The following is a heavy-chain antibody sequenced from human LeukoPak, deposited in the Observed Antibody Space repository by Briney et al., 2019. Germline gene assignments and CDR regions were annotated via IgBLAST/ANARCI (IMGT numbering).Heavy chain of an antibody. V-gene: IGHV4-34*01. CDR2: INHSGST. CDR1: GGSFSGYY. Sequence: SETLSLTCAVYGGSFSGYYWNWIRQPPGKGLEWIGEINHSGSTNYNPSLKSRVTISVDTSKNQFSLKLSSVTAADTAVYYCARGPKKYSYGYFHYWGQGTLVTVSS. CDR3: ARGPKKYSYGYFHY. D-gene: IGHD5-18*01. J-gene: IGHJ4*02.